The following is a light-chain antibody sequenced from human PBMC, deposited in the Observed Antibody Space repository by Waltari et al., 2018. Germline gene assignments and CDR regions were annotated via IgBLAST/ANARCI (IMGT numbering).Light chain of an antibody. CDR1: STHVGHTNN. CDR2: EVS. J-gene: IGLJ2*01. CDR3: SSYAGSNNVV. V-gene: IGLV2-8*01. Sequence: QSALTQPPSAFGSPGQSVTISCTGTSTHVGHTNNVPWYQQHPGKAPKHMIFEVSNRPSGVPVRFSSSKSGNTASLTVSELQAEDEADYYCSSYAGSNNVVFGGGTKLTVL.